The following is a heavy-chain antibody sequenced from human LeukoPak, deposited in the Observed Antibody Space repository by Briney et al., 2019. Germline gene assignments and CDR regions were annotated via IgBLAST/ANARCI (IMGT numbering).Heavy chain of an antibody. D-gene: IGHD5-24*01. V-gene: IGHV4-59*08. CDR2: IYYSGST. Sequence: PSETLSLTCTVSGGAISSYYWSWIRQPPGKVLAWIGYIYYSGSTNYNPSLKSRVTISVDTSKNQFSLKLSSVTAADTAVYYCARHDPWGEMATIREPLDYWGQGTLVTVSS. CDR1: GGAISSYY. J-gene: IGHJ4*02. CDR3: ARHDPWGEMATIREPLDY.